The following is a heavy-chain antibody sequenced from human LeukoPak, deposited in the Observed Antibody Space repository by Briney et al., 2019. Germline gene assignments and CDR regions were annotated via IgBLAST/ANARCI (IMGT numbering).Heavy chain of an antibody. J-gene: IGHJ4*02. CDR2: IYTSGST. CDR3: ARLSCSSTSCYIDY. Sequence: SETLSLTCTVSGGSISSYYWSWIRQPDGKGLEWIGRIYTSGSTNYNPSLKSRVTMSVDTSKNQFSLKLSSVTAADTAVYYCARLSCSSTSCYIDYWGQGTLVTVSS. D-gene: IGHD2-2*01. CDR1: GGSISSYY. V-gene: IGHV4-4*07.